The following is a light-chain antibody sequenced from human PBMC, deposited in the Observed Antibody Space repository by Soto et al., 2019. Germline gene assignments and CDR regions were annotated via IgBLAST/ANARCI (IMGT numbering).Light chain of an antibody. Sequence: QSALTQPPSASGSPGQSVTISCTGTSSDVGGYNYVSWYQQHPDKAPKLMIYEVSKRPSGVPARFSGSKSGNTASLTVSGLQAEYEADYYCSSFAGSKNSVFGGGTKLTVL. CDR3: SSFAGSKNSV. J-gene: IGLJ3*02. V-gene: IGLV2-8*01. CDR1: SSDVGGYNY. CDR2: EVS.